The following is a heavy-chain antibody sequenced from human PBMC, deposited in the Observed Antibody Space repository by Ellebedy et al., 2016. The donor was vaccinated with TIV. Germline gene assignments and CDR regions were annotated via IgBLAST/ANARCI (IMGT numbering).Heavy chain of an antibody. J-gene: IGHJ4*02. V-gene: IGHV2-26*01. Sequence: SGPTLVKPKETLTLTCTVSGFSLTNIIMGVSWNRQAPGKALEWLAHSSSSDEKFYSTSLKTRLGISRDTSKSQVVLTMTNMDPVDTGTYYCARAVKYCGGDCTHKFDYWGQGTPVTVSS. CDR3: ARAVKYCGGDCTHKFDY. D-gene: IGHD2-21*02. CDR2: SSSSDEK. CDR1: GFSLTNIIMG.